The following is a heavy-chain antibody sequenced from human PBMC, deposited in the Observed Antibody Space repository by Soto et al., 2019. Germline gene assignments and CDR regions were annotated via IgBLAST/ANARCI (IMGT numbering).Heavy chain of an antibody. CDR1: GFTFSSYG. D-gene: IGHD4-17*01. CDR3: AKDPSTVATRRFDY. V-gene: IGHV3-23*01. CDR2: ISGSGSST. J-gene: IGHJ4*02. Sequence: LRLSCAASGFTFSSYGMSWVRQAPGKGLEWVSIISGSGSSTYYADSVKGRFTISRDNSKNTLFLQMNSLRADDTAVYYCAKDPSTVATRRFDYWGQGTLVTVSS.